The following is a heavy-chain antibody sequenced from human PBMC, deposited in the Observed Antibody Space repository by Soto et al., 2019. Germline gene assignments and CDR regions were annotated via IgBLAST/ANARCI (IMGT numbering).Heavy chain of an antibody. J-gene: IGHJ6*02. Sequence: VQLVQSGAEVKKPRASVRVSCKASGYTFTSYGISGVRQAPGQGLEWMGWVIAYNGNTNYAQKLQGKVTMTTDTSTSTPSMELRSLISDATAVYYCARFSGSYQPSYYYYGLDISCQGTTVTVS. CDR1: GYTFTSYG. V-gene: IGHV1-18*01. CDR2: VIAYNGNT. CDR3: ARFSGSYQPSYYYYGLDI. D-gene: IGHD1-26*01.